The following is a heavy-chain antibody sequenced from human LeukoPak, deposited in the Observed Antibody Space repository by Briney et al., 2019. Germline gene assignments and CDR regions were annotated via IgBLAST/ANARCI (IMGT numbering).Heavy chain of an antibody. Sequence: GGSLRLSCAASGFTFSSYWMHWVRQAPGKGLVWVSRINSDGSSITYADSVKGRFTISRDNAKNTLYPQMNSLRVEDTAVYYCAREGRVSGYDFDCWGQGTLVTVSS. CDR1: GFTFSSYW. CDR2: INSDGSSI. V-gene: IGHV3-74*03. J-gene: IGHJ4*02. CDR3: AREGRVSGYDFDC. D-gene: IGHD5-12*01.